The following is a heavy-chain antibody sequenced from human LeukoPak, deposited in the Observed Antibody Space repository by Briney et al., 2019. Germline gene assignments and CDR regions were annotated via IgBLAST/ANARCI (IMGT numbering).Heavy chain of an antibody. CDR1: GFTFNGFW. D-gene: IGHD6-19*01. V-gene: IGHV3-74*01. CDR2: IISDGSST. CDR3: AREDVDITVATSGAFDI. Sequence: GGSLRLSCAASGFTFNGFWMHWVRQAPGKGLVWVSRIISDGSSTNYADSVKGRFTISRDNAKNTLYLQMNSLRAEDTALYYCAREDVDITVATSGAFDIWGQGTMVTVFS. J-gene: IGHJ3*02.